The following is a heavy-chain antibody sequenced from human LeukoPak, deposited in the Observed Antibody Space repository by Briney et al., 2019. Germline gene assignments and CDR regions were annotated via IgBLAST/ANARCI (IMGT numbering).Heavy chain of an antibody. D-gene: IGHD2-2*01. CDR3: ARGSPAAMLYYFDY. Sequence: ASVKVSCKASGYTFTSYAMHWVRQAPGQRLEWMGWINAGNGNTKYSQKFRGRVTITRDTSASTAYMELSSLRSEDTAVYYCARGSPAAMLYYFDYWGQGTLVTVSS. CDR2: INAGNGNT. CDR1: GYTFTSYA. V-gene: IGHV1-3*01. J-gene: IGHJ4*02.